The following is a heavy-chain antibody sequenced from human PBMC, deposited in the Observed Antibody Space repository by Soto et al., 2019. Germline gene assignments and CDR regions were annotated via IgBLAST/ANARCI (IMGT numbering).Heavy chain of an antibody. CDR2: IYPGDSDT. CDR1: GCNFTSYW. V-gene: IGHV5-51*01. D-gene: IGHD3-16*02. CDR3: AREAPRSGRYTE. Sequence: GESLKISCKGSGCNFTSYWIGWVRQMPGKGLEWMGIIYPGDSDTRNSPSFQGQVTLSVDKSISTAYLQWSSLKASDTAIYYCAREAPRSGRYTEWGQGTLVTVSS. J-gene: IGHJ4*02.